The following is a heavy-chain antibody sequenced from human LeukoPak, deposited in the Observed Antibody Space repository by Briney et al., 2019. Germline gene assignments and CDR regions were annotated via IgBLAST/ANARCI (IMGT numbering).Heavy chain of an antibody. V-gene: IGHV3-21*01. D-gene: IGHD2-21*02. CDR1: GFTVSRYS. J-gene: IGHJ4*02. CDR2: ISSSSSYI. Sequence: GGSLRLSCAVSGFTVSRYSMSWVRQAPGKGLEWVSSISSSSSYIYYADSVKGRFTISRDNAKNSLYLQMNSLRAEDTAVYYCPRDSHIVVLTADYWGQGTLVTVSS. CDR3: PRDSHIVVLTADY.